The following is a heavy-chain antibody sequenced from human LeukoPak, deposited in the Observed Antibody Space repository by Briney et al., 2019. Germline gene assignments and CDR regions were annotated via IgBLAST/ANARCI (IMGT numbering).Heavy chain of an antibody. V-gene: IGHV3-23*01. CDR1: GFTFSSYA. Sequence: PGGSLRLSCAASGFTFSSYAMSWVRQAPGKGLEWVSAISGSGGSTYYADSVKGRFTISRDNSKNTLYLQMDSLRAEDTAVYYCAKDGSSSWYYFDYWGQGTLVTVSS. D-gene: IGHD6-13*01. CDR3: AKDGSSSWYYFDY. CDR2: ISGSGGST. J-gene: IGHJ4*02.